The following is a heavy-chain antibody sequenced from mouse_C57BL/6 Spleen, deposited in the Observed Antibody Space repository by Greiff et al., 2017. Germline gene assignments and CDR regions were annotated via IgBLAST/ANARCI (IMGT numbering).Heavy chain of an antibody. D-gene: IGHD2-5*01. J-gene: IGHJ4*01. V-gene: IGHV1-77*01. Sequence: QVQLQQSGAELVKPGASVKISCKASGYTFTDYYINWVKQRPGQGLEWIGKIGPGSGSTYYNEQLKGKATLTADKSTSTAYMQLSSLTSEDSAVYFCARFYSNYPYYAMDYWGQGTSVTVSS. CDR2: IGPGSGST. CDR3: ARFYSNYPYYAMDY. CDR1: GYTFTDYY.